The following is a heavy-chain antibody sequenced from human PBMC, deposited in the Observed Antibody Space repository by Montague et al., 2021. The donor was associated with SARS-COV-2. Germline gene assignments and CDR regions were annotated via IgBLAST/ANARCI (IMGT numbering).Heavy chain of an antibody. Sequence: SLRLSCAASGFTFSGYNMNWVRQAPGKGLEWISYISSSSSTIYYADSVKGRFTISRDNAKNSLYLQMNSLRDDDTAVYYCARDPVSITLIVVVRYGMDVWGQGTTVTVSS. CDR2: ISSSSSTI. V-gene: IGHV3-48*02. CDR1: GFTFSGYN. D-gene: IGHD3-22*01. CDR3: ARDPVSITLIVVVRYGMDV. J-gene: IGHJ6*02.